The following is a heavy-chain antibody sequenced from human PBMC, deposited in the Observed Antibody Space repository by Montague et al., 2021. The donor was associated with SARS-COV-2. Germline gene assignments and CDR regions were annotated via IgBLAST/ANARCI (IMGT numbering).Heavy chain of an antibody. Sequence: SETLSLTCTVSGGSVSSGSYYWSWIRQPPGKGLEWIVYNYYSGSTNSNPSLQSRVTISLDTSKNQFFLKLSSVTAAATAVYYCARGHYYGRKDYYYGVDVWGQGTTVTVSS. D-gene: IGHD3-10*01. CDR1: GGSVSSGSYY. CDR2: NYYSGST. CDR3: ARGHYYGRKDYYYGVDV. V-gene: IGHV4-61*01. J-gene: IGHJ6*02.